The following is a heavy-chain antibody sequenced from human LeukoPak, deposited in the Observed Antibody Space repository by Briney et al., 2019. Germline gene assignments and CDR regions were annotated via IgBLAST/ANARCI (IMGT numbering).Heavy chain of an antibody. V-gene: IGHV3-30*04. Sequence: GGSLRLSCAASGFSFSDYTMHWVRQAPGKGLEWLSFISYDGSNNNYADSVKGRFTISRDNSKNTLYLQMSSLRTEDTAVYFCTRREYRNGWLTLDYWRQGTQVTVSS. CDR1: GFSFSDYT. CDR3: TRREYRNGWLTLDY. CDR2: ISYDGSNN. J-gene: IGHJ4*02. D-gene: IGHD6-19*01.